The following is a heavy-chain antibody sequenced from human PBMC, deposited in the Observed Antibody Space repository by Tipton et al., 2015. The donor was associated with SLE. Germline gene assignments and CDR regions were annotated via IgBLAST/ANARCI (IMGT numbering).Heavy chain of an antibody. CDR3: ARERSPGIV. CDR2: IYYSGST. Sequence: TLSLTCTVSSGSISSYYWSWIRQPPGKGLEWIGYIYYSGSTNYNPSLKSRVTISVDTSKNLFSLKLSSVTAADTAVYYCARERSPGIVWGQGTMVTVSS. V-gene: IGHV4-59*01. J-gene: IGHJ3*01. CDR1: SGSISSYY.